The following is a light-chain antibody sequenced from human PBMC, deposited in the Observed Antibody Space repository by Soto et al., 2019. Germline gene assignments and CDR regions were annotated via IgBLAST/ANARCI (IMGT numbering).Light chain of an antibody. Sequence: DIQMTQSPSTLSGSVGDRVTITCRASQTISSWLAWYQQKPGKAPKLMIYKASTLKSGVTSRFSSSGCVTEFTLTISGLQPDDVAQYYGQHYNSYSEAFGQGTKVEVK. V-gene: IGKV1-5*03. J-gene: IGKJ1*01. CDR3: QHYNSYSEA. CDR1: QTISSW. CDR2: KAS.